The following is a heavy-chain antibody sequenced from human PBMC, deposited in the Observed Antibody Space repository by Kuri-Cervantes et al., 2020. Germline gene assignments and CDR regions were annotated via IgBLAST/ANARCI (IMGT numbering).Heavy chain of an antibody. Sequence: ASVKVSCKASGYTFTSYAMHWVRQAPGQRLERMGWSNAGNGNTKYSQEFQGRVTITRDTSASTAYMDLSSLRSEDTAVYYCARESSNYALDYWGQGTLVTVSS. J-gene: IGHJ4*02. D-gene: IGHD4-11*01. CDR2: SNAGNGNT. V-gene: IGHV1-3*01. CDR3: ARESSNYALDY. CDR1: GYTFTSYA.